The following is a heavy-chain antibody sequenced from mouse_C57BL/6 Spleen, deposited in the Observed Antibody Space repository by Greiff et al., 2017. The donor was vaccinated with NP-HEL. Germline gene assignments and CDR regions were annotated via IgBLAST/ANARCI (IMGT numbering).Heavy chain of an antibody. CDR1: GYAFSSSW. V-gene: IGHV1-82*01. D-gene: IGHD2-1*01. Sequence: VQLQQSGPELVKPGASVKISCKASGYAFSSSWMNWVKQRPGKGLEWIGRIYPGDGDTNYNGKFKGKATLTADKSSSTAYMQLSSLTSEDSAVYFCARPALQGAMDYWGQGTSVTVSS. CDR3: ARPALQGAMDY. J-gene: IGHJ4*01. CDR2: IYPGDGDT.